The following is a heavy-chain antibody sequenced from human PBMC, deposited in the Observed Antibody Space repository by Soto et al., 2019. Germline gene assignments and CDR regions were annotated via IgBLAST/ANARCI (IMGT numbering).Heavy chain of an antibody. D-gene: IGHD2-2*01. CDR1: GGSISSGGYY. V-gene: IGHV4-31*03. J-gene: IGHJ5*02. Sequence: PSETLSLTCTVSGGSISSGGYYWSWIRQHPGKGLEWIGYIYYSGSTYYNPSLKSRVTISVDTSKNQFSLKLSSVTAADTAVYYCARVLDCSSTCCSLRHRRWDSSDPWGQAPLVTVSS. CDR3: ARVLDCSSTCCSLRHRRWDSSDP. CDR2: IYYSGST.